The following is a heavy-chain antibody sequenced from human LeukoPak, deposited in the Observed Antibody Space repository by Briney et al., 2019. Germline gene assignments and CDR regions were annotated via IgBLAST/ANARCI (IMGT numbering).Heavy chain of an antibody. Sequence: GGSLRLSCAASGFTFSSYSMNWVRQAPGKGLEWVSSISSSSSYIYYADSVKGRFTISRDNAKNSLYLQMNSLRAEDTAVYYCARVSGTTRDAFDIWGQGTMVTVSS. CDR1: GFTFSSYS. V-gene: IGHV3-21*01. CDR2: ISSSSSYI. CDR3: ARVSGTTRDAFDI. D-gene: IGHD1-7*01. J-gene: IGHJ3*02.